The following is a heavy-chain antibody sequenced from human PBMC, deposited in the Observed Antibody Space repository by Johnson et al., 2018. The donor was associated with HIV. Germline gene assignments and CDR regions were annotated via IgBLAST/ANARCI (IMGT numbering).Heavy chain of an antibody. CDR3: ARSRSGSRNAFDI. D-gene: IGHD3-10*01. CDR2: ISYVGTNE. J-gene: IGHJ3*02. V-gene: IGHV3-30*04. CDR1: GFTFSNSA. Sequence: VQLVESGGGVVQPGRSLRLSCAASGFTFSNSAMHWVRQAPGKGLEWVAVISYVGTNEYYADSVKGRFTISRDNAKNSLYLQMNSLRAEDTAVYYCARSRSGSRNAFDIWGQGTMVTVSS.